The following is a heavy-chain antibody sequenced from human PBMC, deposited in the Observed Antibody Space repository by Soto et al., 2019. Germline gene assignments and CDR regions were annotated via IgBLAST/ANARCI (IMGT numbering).Heavy chain of an antibody. CDR2: INHSGST. J-gene: IGHJ6*03. Sequence: PSETLSLASAVYGGSFSGYYWSWIRQPPGKGLEWIGEINHSGSTNYNPSLKSRVTISVDTSKNQFSLKLSSVTAADTAVYYCARAPADAYYYYYYMDVWGKGTTVTVSS. V-gene: IGHV4-34*01. CDR1: GGSFSGYY. CDR3: ARAPADAYYYYYYMDV. D-gene: IGHD2-2*01.